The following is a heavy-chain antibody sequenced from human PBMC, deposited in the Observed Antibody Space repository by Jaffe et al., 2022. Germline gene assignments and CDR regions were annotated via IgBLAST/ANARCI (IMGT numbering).Heavy chain of an antibody. CDR2: INTNTGNP. D-gene: IGHD2-2*01. CDR3: ARDLPEIIVVVPAAIPAPVSDWFDP. V-gene: IGHV7-4-1*02. J-gene: IGHJ5*02. CDR1: GYTFTSYA. Sequence: QVQLVQSGSELKKPGASVKVSCKASGYTFTSYAMNWVRQAPGQGLEWMGWINTNTGNPTYAQGFTGRFVFSLDTSVSTAYLQISSLKAEDTAVYYCARDLPEIIVVVPAAIPAPVSDWFDPWGQGTLVTVSS.